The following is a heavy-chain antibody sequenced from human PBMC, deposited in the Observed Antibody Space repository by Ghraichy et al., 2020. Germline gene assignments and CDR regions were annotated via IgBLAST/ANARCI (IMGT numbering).Heavy chain of an antibody. J-gene: IGHJ4*02. D-gene: IGHD3-10*01. V-gene: IGHV3-21*01. CDR1: GFTFSSYS. CDR2: ISSSSSYI. CDR3: ARAYYYGSGSYQYYFDY. Sequence: LSLTCAASGFTFSSYSMNWVRQAPGKGLEWVSSISSSSSYIYYADSVKGRFTISRDNAKNSLYLQMNSLRAEDTAVYYCARAYYYGSGSYQYYFDYWGQGTLVTVSS.